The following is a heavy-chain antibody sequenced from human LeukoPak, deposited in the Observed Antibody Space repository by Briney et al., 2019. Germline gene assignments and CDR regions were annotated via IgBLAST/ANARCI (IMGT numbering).Heavy chain of an antibody. V-gene: IGHV3-72*01. D-gene: IGHD3-22*01. CDR1: GVTLSDQH. CDR2: TRDKARGYTT. CDR3: ARDGAEGDNSAFDM. Sequence: PGGSLRLSCAASGVTLSDQHMDWGRQAPGKGLEWVGRTRDKARGYTTEYAASVKGRFTISRDDSKTLVYLQMNSLRTEDTAVYFCARDGAEGDNSAFDMWGQGTVVTVSS. J-gene: IGHJ3*02.